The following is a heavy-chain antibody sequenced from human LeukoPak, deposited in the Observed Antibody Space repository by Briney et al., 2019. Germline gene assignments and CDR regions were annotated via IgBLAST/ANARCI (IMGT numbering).Heavy chain of an antibody. J-gene: IGHJ4*02. V-gene: IGHV3-66*01. D-gene: IGHD1-26*01. CDR3: ASGVVGATPPFDY. Sequence: GGSLRLSCAASGFTVSSNYMSWVRQAPGKGLEWVSVIYSGGSTYYADSVKGRFTISRDNSKNTLYLQMNSLRAEDTAVYYCASGVVGATPPFDYWGQGTLATVSS. CDR2: IYSGGST. CDR1: GFTVSSNY.